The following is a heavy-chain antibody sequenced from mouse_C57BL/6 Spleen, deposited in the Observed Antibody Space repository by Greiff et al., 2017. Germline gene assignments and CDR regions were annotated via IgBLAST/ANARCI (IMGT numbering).Heavy chain of an antibody. J-gene: IGHJ2*01. CDR2: IYPGDGDT. CDR3: ARGGGPRYCDY. V-gene: IGHV1-80*01. CDR1: GYAFSSYW. Sequence: VQLQQSGAELVKPGASVKISCKASGYAFSSYWMNWVKQRPGKGLEWIGQIYPGDGDTNYNGKFKGKATLTADKASSTAYMQLSSLTSEDSAVYFGARGGGPRYCDYWGQGTTLTVSS.